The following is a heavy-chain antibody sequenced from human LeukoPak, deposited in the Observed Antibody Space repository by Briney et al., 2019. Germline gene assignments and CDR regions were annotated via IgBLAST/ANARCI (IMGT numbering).Heavy chain of an antibody. D-gene: IGHD2-15*01. CDR3: ARFAATPPYYQYYYMDV. CDR2: IYYSGST. Sequence: PSETLSLTCAVYGGSFSGYYWSWIRQPPGKGLEWIGYIYYSGSTGYNPSLKSRVTISVDTSKNHFSLNLSSVTAADTALYYCARFAATPPYYQYYYMDVWGKGTTVTISS. CDR1: GGSFSGYY. V-gene: IGHV4-59*01. J-gene: IGHJ6*03.